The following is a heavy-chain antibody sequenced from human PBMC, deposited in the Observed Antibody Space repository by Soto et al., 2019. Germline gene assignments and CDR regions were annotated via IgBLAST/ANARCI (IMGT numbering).Heavy chain of an antibody. D-gene: IGHD2-15*01. CDR1: GFTFSSYS. J-gene: IGHJ6*02. V-gene: IGHV3-48*02. CDR3: ASGGGLVVSYYYYGMDV. CDR2: ISSSSSTI. Sequence: EVQLVESGGGLVQPGGSLRLSCAASGFTFSSYSMNWVRQAPGKGLEWVSYISSSSSTIYYADSVKGRFTISRDNAKNSRYLQMNSVRDEDTAVYYCASGGGLVVSYYYYGMDVWGQGTTVTVSS.